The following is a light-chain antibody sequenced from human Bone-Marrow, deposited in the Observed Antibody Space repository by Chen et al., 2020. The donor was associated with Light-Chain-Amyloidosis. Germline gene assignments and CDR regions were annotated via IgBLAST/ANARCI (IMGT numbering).Light chain of an antibody. J-gene: IGKJ1*01. CDR3: QQYNNWPLT. CDR1: QSIRGN. Sequence: VMTQSPVALSVSPGDTATLSCRASQSIRGNLAWYQQRPGQAPRLLIYGASARATGIPARFSGSGFETDFTLTISTIQSEDIAVYYCQQYNNWPLTFGQGTRVDIK. V-gene: IGKV3-15*01. CDR2: GAS.